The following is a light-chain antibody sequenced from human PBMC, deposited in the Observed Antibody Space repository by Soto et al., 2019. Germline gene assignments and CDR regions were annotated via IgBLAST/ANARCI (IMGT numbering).Light chain of an antibody. CDR2: GAS. V-gene: IGKV3-20*01. Sequence: VLTQSPGTLSLSPGERATLSCRASQSVSSSYVAWYQQKRGQAPRLLMYGASSRATGIPDRFSGSGSGTDFTLTISRLEPEDFVLYYCQHFRAFGQGTRLE. J-gene: IGKJ5*01. CDR1: QSVSSSY. CDR3: QHFRA.